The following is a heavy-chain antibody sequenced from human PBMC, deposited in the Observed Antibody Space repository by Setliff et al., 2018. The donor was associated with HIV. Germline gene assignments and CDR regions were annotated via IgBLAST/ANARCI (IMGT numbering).Heavy chain of an antibody. Sequence: SETLSLTCTVSGGSISSYYWSWIRQPAGKGLEWIGYIYYTGTTKYNPSLKSRVTISVDTSKNQFSLKLSSVTASDTAVYYCARYTSKVDWFDPWGQGTLVTVSS. CDR2: IYYTGTT. CDR1: GGSISSYY. D-gene: IGHD2-2*02. V-gene: IGHV4-59*08. CDR3: ARYTSKVDWFDP. J-gene: IGHJ5*02.